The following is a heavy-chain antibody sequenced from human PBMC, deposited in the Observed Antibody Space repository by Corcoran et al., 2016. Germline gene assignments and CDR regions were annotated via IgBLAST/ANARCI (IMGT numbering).Heavy chain of an antibody. CDR2: TYYRSKWYN. CDR1: GDSVSSNSAA. V-gene: IGHV6-1*01. CDR3: ASGYCTNGVCYGSFDY. Sequence: QVQLQQSGPGLVKPSQTLSLTCAISGDSVSSNSAAWNWIRQSPSRGLEWLGRTYYRSKWYNDYAVSVKSRITINPDTSKNQFSLQLNSVTPEDTDVYYCASGYCTNGVCYGSFDYWGQGTLVTVSS. J-gene: IGHJ4*02. D-gene: IGHD2-8*01.